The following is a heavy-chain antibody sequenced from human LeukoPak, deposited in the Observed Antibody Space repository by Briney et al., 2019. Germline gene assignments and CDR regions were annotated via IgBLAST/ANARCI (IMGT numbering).Heavy chain of an antibody. D-gene: IGHD3-10*01. CDR3: ARGLSPRINMVRGVRPPFRGVFDY. CDR2: INHSGST. CDR1: GGSFSGYY. Sequence: SETLSLTCAVYGGSFSGYYWSWIRQPPGKGLEWIGEINHSGSTNYNPSLKSRVTISVDTSKNQFSLKLSSVTATDTAVYYCARGLSPRINMVRGVRPPFRGVFDYWGQGTLVTVSS. V-gene: IGHV4-34*01. J-gene: IGHJ4*02.